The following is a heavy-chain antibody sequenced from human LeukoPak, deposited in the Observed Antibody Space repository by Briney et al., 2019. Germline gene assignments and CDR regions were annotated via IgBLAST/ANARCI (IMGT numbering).Heavy chain of an antibody. CDR1: GFTFSSYA. V-gene: IGHV3-23*01. CDR3: AKGYYDYVRGSYYFDY. Sequence: PGGSLRLSCAASGFTFSSYAMSWVRQAPGKGLEWVSAISGSGGSTYYADSVKGRFTISRDNSKNTLYLQMNSLRAEDTAVYYCAKGYYDYVRGSYYFDYWGQGILVTVSS. D-gene: IGHD3-16*01. CDR2: ISGSGGST. J-gene: IGHJ4*02.